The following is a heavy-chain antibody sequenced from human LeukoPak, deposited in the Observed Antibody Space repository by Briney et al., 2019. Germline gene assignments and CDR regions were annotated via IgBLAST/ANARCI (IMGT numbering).Heavy chain of an antibody. J-gene: IGHJ4*02. Sequence: ASVKVSCKTSGYTFTNYYIHWVRQAPGQGLEWMGWINPNSGGTNYAQNFQGRVTMTRDTSISTAYMELSRLRCDDTAVYYFAKPMVRGVSRSLDYWGQGTLVTVSS. V-gene: IGHV1-2*02. D-gene: IGHD3-10*01. CDR3: AKPMVRGVSRSLDY. CDR2: INPNSGGT. CDR1: GYTFTNYY.